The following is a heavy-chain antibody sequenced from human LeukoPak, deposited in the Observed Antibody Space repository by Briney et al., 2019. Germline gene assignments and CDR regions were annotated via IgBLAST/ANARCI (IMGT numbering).Heavy chain of an antibody. Sequence: ASVNVSCKASGYTLINYYMHWVRQAPGQGLEWMGWINVNTGATKYAQAFQDRVTMTRDTSINTAYLDVSRLQSDDTAMYYCVRDGAARRIPERDPYYHYY. CDR2: INVNTGAT. CDR1: GYTLINYY. J-gene: IGHJ6*01. V-gene: IGHV1-2*02. CDR3: VRDGAARRIPERDPYYHYY. D-gene: IGHD6-6*01.